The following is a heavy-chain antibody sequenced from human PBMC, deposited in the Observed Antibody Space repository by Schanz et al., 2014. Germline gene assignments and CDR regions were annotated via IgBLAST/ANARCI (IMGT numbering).Heavy chain of an antibody. Sequence: QGQLVQSGPEVKEPGASVKVSCKASGYTFTSYGINWVRQAPGQGLEWMGRIIPILGIANYAQKFQGRVTITADKSTFTAYMDVSSLRSEDTAVYYCASSGAGYSSSWDFDYWGQGTLVTVSS. CDR2: IIPILGIA. D-gene: IGHD6-13*01. CDR3: ASSGAGYSSSWDFDY. CDR1: GYTFTSYG. J-gene: IGHJ4*02. V-gene: IGHV1-69*04.